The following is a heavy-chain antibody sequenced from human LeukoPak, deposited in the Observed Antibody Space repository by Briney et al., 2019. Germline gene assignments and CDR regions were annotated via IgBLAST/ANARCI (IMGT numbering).Heavy chain of an antibody. D-gene: IGHD2-2*02. J-gene: IGHJ4*02. CDR2: IYYSGST. V-gene: IGHV4-39*07. CDR3: ARDPYQLLYHYFDY. Sequence: PSETLSLTCTVSGGSISSRSYYWGWIRQPPGKGLEWLGSIYYSGSTYYNPSLKSRVTISVDTSKNQFSLKLSSVTAADTAVYYCARDPYQLLYHYFDYWGQGTLVTVSS. CDR1: GGSISSRSYY.